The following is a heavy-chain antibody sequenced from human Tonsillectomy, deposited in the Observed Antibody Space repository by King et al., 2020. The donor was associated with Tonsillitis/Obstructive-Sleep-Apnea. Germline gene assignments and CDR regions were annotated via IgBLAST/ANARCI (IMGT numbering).Heavy chain of an antibody. Sequence: VQLVESGGGLVQPGGSLRLSCAASGFTFSSYWMSWVRQAPGKGLEWVANIKQDGSEKYYVDSVKGRFTISRDNAKNSLYLQMKSLRAEDTAVYYCARAELGWYCSGGSCYMDVWGKGTTVTVSS. CDR2: IKQDGSEK. V-gene: IGHV3-7*04. CDR1: GFTFSSYW. D-gene: IGHD2-15*01. J-gene: IGHJ6*04. CDR3: ARAELGWYCSGGSCYMDV.